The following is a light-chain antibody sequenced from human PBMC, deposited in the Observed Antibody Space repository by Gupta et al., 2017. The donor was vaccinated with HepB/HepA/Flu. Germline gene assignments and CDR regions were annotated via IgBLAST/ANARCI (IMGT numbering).Light chain of an antibody. J-gene: IGLJ1*01. Sequence: QSVLTQPPSVSGAPGQKLTISCTGSSSNIGAGHHVHWYQHLPGAAPNILIYGNKNRPSAAPDRFSGSTSGTSAALTITGLQAEDEADYYCQSSDNSRRGTVFGGGTKVAVL. CDR3: QSSDNSRRGTV. CDR2: GNK. CDR1: SSNIGAGHH. V-gene: IGLV1-40*01.